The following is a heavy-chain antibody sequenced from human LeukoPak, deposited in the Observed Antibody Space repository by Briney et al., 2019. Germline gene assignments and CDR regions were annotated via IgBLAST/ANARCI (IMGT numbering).Heavy chain of an antibody. D-gene: IGHD3-22*01. CDR3: ASGVKDDSSGFYFDY. J-gene: IGHJ4*02. CDR2: IYYSGST. V-gene: IGHV4-61*01. CDR1: GGSISSGSYY. Sequence: SETLSLTCTVSGGSISSGSYYWSWIRQPPGKELEWIGFIYYSGSTNYNPSLKSRVTISLDTSKNQFSLKLSSVTAADMAVYYCASGVKDDSSGFYFDYWGQGTQVTVSS.